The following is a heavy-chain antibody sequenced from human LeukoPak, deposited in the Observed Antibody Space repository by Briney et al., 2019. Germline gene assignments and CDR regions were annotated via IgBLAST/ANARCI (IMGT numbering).Heavy chain of an antibody. J-gene: IGHJ4*02. CDR1: GGTFSSYA. CDR3: AAGGTGYYFYYFDY. Sequence: ASVKVSCKASGGTFSSYAISWVRQAPGQGLEWMGRIIPILGIANYAQKFQGRVTITADKSTSTAYMELSSLRSEDTAVYYCAAGGTGYYFYYFDYWGQGTLVTVSS. D-gene: IGHD3/OR15-3a*01. CDR2: IIPILGIA. V-gene: IGHV1-69*04.